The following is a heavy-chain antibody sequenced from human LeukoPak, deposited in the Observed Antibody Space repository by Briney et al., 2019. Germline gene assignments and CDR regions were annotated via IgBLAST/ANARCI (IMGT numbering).Heavy chain of an antibody. J-gene: IGHJ4*02. CDR2: INSDGTTI. D-gene: IGHD2/OR15-2a*01. CDR3: ARAGYYRFDY. Sequence: PGGSLRLSCAASGFTFSTSGMHWVRQAPGKGLVWVSRINSDGTTIDYADSVKGRFTISRDNAKNTLYLQMNSLRDEDTAVYYCARAGYYRFDYWGQGTLVTVSS. CDR1: GFTFSTSG. V-gene: IGHV3-74*01.